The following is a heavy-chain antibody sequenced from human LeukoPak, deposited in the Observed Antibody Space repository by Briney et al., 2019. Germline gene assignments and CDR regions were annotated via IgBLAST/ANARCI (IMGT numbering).Heavy chain of an antibody. V-gene: IGHV4-59*08. J-gene: IGHJ5*02. CDR3: ARLGVRYTTSSWWFDP. Sequence: SETLSLTCTVSGGSINTYYWSWIRQPPGKGLEWIGYIYYSGSTNYSPSLKSRVTISVDTSKDQFSLKLSSVTAADTAVYYCARLGVRYTTSSWWFDPWGQGILVTVSS. CDR1: GGSINTYY. D-gene: IGHD6-6*01. CDR2: IYYSGST.